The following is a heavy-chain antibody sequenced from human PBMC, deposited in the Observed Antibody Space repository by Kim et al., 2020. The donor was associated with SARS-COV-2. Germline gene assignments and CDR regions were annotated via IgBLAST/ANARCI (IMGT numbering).Heavy chain of an antibody. CDR2: ISYDGSNK. V-gene: IGHV3-30*04. Sequence: GGSLRLSCAASGFTFSSYAMHWVRQAPGKGLEWVAVISYDGSNKYYADSVKGRFTISRDNSKNTLYLQMNSLRAEDTAVYYCARDHSGYYSRHFDYWGQGTLVTVSS. CDR3: ARDHSGYYSRHFDY. D-gene: IGHD3-22*01. CDR1: GFTFSSYA. J-gene: IGHJ4*02.